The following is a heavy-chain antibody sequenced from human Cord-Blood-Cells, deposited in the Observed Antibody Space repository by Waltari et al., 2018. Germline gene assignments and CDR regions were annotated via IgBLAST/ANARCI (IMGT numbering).Heavy chain of an antibody. V-gene: IGHV3-48*02. CDR2: ISSSSNI. Sequence: EVQLVESGGGLVQPGGSLRLTCAASGFPFSSYSKNWVRQAPGKGLEWVSYISSSSNIYYADSVKGRFTISRDNAKNSLYLQMNSLRDEDTAVYYCARGRKGSTVTDYWGQGTLVTVAS. CDR1: GFPFSSYS. D-gene: IGHD4-17*01. J-gene: IGHJ4*02. CDR3: ARGRKGSTVTDY.